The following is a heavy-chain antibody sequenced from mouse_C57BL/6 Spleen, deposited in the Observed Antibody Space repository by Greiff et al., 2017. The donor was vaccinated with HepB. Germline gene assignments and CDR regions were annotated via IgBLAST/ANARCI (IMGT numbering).Heavy chain of an antibody. J-gene: IGHJ1*03. Sequence: EVQGVESVAELVRPGASVKLSCTASGFNIKNTYMHWVKQRPEQGLEWIGRIDPANGNTKYAPKFQGKATITADTSSNTAYLQLSSLTSEDTAIYYCARSYYYGSSPWYFDVWGTGTTVTVSS. CDR2: IDPANGNT. CDR1: GFNIKNTY. CDR3: ARSYYYGSSPWYFDV. D-gene: IGHD1-1*01. V-gene: IGHV14-3*01.